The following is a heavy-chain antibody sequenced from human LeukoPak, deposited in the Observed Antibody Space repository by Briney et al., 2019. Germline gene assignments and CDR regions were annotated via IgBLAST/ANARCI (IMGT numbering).Heavy chain of an antibody. CDR1: GGSISSYY. J-gene: IGHJ6*04. CDR2: IYYSGST. V-gene: IGHV4-59*01. CDR3: ARDHHGSGRSV. D-gene: IGHD2-15*01. Sequence: SETLSLTCTVSGGSISSYYWSWIRQPPGKGLEWTGYIYYSGSTNYNPSLKSRVTISVDTSKNQFSLKLSSVTAADTAVYYCARDHHGSGRSVWGKGTTVTVSS.